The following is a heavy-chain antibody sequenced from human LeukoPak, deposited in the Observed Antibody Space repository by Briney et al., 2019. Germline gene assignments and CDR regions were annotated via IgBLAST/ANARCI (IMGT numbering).Heavy chain of an antibody. J-gene: IGHJ6*03. CDR3: ARYSSSWYGYYMDV. Sequence: SETLSLTCVVYGGSFSGYYWSWIRQPPGKGLEWIGEINHSGSTNYNPSLKSRVTISVDTSKNQFSLKLSPVTAADTAVYYCARYSSSWYGYYMDVWGKGTTVTISS. D-gene: IGHD6-13*01. CDR2: INHSGST. V-gene: IGHV4-34*01. CDR1: GGSFSGYY.